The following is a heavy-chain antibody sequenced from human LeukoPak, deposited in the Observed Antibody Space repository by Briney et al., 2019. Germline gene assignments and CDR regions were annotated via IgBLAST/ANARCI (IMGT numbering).Heavy chain of an antibody. CDR3: ARVDITMVRGLNWFDP. Sequence: SVKASCKASGGTFSSYAISWVRQAPGQGLEWMGGIIPIFGTANYAQKFQGRVTITADESTSTAYMELSSLRSEDTAVYYCARVDITMVRGLNWFDPWGQGTLVTVSS. V-gene: IGHV1-69*13. J-gene: IGHJ5*02. CDR1: GGTFSSYA. D-gene: IGHD3-10*01. CDR2: IIPIFGTA.